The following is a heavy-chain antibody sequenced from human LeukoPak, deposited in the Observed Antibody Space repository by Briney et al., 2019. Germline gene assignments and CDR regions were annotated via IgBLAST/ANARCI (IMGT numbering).Heavy chain of an antibody. CDR3: ARGYSYGYGPLDY. CDR2: ISTDNGNT. D-gene: IGHD5-18*01. CDR1: GYSFTSYG. Sequence: ASVKVSCKASGYSFTSYGINWVRQAPGQGLEWMGWISTDNGNTDYAQNLQGRVTMTTDTSTSTAYMELRSLRSYDTAVYYCARGYSYGYGPLDYWGQGTLVTVSS. V-gene: IGHV1-18*01. J-gene: IGHJ4*02.